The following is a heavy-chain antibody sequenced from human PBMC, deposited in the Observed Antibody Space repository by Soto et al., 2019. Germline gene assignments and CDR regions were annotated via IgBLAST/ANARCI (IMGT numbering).Heavy chain of an antibody. J-gene: IGHJ4*02. V-gene: IGHV3-23*01. CDR1: GFTFSTNS. Sequence: GSLRLSCAAFGFTFSTNSMAWVRQTPGKGLEWVSGLSVGGDRTFYLESVKGRFTISRDNAKNTLYLQMNDLRVEDTAVYYCGSVFEYWGQGSLVTVSS. CDR3: GSVFEY. CDR2: LSVGGDRT.